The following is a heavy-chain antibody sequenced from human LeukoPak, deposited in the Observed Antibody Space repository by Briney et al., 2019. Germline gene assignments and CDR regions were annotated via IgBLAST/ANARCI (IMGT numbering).Heavy chain of an antibody. D-gene: IGHD1-14*01. V-gene: IGHV4-59*01. CDR2: IYQTTT. CDR1: GDSMSSYF. Sequence: PSETLSLTCTVSGDSMSSYFWTWVRQFPGKGLEWVGYIYQTTTTYNSSLKGRVTISADMSQNQLSLKVTSVTAADTAVYYCARNFPGRTEDVWGKGTTVIVSS. J-gene: IGHJ6*04. CDR3: ARNFPGRTEDV.